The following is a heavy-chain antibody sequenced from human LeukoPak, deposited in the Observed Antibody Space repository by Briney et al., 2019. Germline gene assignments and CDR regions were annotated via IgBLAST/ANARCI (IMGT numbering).Heavy chain of an antibody. Sequence: GGSLRLSCAASGFTFDDYCMSWVRQAPGKGLEWVSGINWNGGSTGYADSVKGRFTISRDNAKNSLYLQMNSRRADDTAVYYCASTYVVVTAVHDAFHIWGEGTMVSVSS. J-gene: IGHJ3*02. D-gene: IGHD2-21*02. CDR1: GFTFDDYC. V-gene: IGHV3-20*04. CDR3: ASTYVVVTAVHDAFHI. CDR2: INWNGGST.